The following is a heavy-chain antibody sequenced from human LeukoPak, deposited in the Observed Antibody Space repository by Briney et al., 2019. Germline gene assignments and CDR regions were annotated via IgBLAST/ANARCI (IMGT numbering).Heavy chain of an antibody. CDR2: ISAYNGNT. V-gene: IGHV1-18*01. D-gene: IGHD3-3*01. Sequence: ASVKVSCKASGYTFTSYGISWVRQAPGQGLEWMGWISAYNGNTNYAQKLQGRVTMTTDTSTSTAYMELRSLRSDDTAVYYCARDRYYDFWSGYCDYWGQGTLVTVS. CDR1: GYTFTSYG. CDR3: ARDRYYDFWSGYCDY. J-gene: IGHJ4*02.